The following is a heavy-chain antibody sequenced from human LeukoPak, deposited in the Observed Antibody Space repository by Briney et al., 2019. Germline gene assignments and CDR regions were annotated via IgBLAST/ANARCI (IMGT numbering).Heavy chain of an antibody. J-gene: IGHJ6*03. Sequence: SETLSLTCAVYSGSFSGYYWSWIRQPPGKGLEWIGSIYYSGSTYYNPSLKSRVTISVDTSKNQFSLKLSSVTAADTAVYYCVSYGDRRHYYYYYMDVWGKGTTVTVSS. CDR1: SGSFSGYY. D-gene: IGHD4-17*01. CDR2: IYYSGST. CDR3: VSYGDRRHYYYYYMDV. V-gene: IGHV4-34*01.